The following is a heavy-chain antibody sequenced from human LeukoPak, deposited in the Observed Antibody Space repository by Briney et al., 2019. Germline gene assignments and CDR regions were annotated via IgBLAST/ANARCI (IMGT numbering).Heavy chain of an antibody. Sequence: PSETLSLTCTVSGGSLSSSDHFWGWIRQSPGKGLEWIGSLYYTGSAYYNPSLKSRVTIFVDTSKNQFSLRVTSVTAADTYVYYCARGFSALVGSGNWFDSWGQGTLVTVSS. CDR3: ARGFSALVGSGNWFDS. D-gene: IGHD2-15*01. V-gene: IGHV4-39*01. CDR2: LYYTGSA. J-gene: IGHJ5*01. CDR1: GGSLSSSDHF.